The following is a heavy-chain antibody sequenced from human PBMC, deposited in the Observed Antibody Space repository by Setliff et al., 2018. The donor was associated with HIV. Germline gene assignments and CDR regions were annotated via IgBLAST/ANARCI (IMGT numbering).Heavy chain of an antibody. CDR2: IYSTGST. J-gene: IGHJ5*02. D-gene: IGHD3-10*01. CDR3: ARGLPFPFRGEIPGSWFDP. Sequence: SETLSLTCTVSGPSINIHYWSWIRQSPGKAFEWIGYIYSTGSTNYNPSLQSRVTISMVASRNQFSLKLSSVTAADTAVYYCARGLPFPFRGEIPGSWFDPWGQGTLVTVSS. CDR1: GPSINIHY. V-gene: IGHV4-59*08.